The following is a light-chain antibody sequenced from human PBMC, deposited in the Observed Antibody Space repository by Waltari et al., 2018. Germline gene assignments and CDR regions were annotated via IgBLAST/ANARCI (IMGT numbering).Light chain of an antibody. J-gene: IGLJ2*01. V-gene: IGLV1-51*01. CDR3: GTWDTNLSAML. Sequence: QSVLTQPPSLSAAPGQKVTISCSGGNSNVGNNYVSWYQQFPGTAPKLLIDDGNKRPSGISDRFSGSKSGTSATLGITGLQTGDEADYDCGTWDTNLSAMLFGGGTKLTVL. CDR1: NSNVGNNY. CDR2: DGN.